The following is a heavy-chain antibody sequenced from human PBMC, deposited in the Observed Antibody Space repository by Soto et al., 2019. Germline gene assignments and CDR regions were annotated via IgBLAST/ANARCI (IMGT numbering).Heavy chain of an antibody. CDR1: GGTFSKFA. Sequence: VLLEQSGAEVKKPGSSVKVSCKTSGGTFSKFAISWVRLAPGQGLEWMGVIIPKFSAPTYAQKFQGRVMITADESTSTAFMELSSLRSEDTAVYFCGRDRVMRGNSYYYGMDVWGQGTTGIVSS. V-gene: IGHV1-69*12. CDR3: GRDRVMRGNSYYYGMDV. CDR2: IIPKFSAP. D-gene: IGHD3-10*01. J-gene: IGHJ6*02.